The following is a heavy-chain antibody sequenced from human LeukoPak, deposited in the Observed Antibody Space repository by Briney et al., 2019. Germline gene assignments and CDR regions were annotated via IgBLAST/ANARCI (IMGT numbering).Heavy chain of an antibody. J-gene: IGHJ4*02. CDR3: ASYDFWSGYYTWYFDY. CDR1: GGSISSSSYY. V-gene: IGHV4-39*01. CDR2: IYYSGST. D-gene: IGHD3-3*01. Sequence: SETLSLTCTVSGGSISSSSYYWGWLRQPPGKGLEWIVSIYYSGSTYYNPSLKSRVTISVDTSKNQFSLKLSSVTAADTAVYYCASYDFWSGYYTWYFDYWGQGTLVTVSS.